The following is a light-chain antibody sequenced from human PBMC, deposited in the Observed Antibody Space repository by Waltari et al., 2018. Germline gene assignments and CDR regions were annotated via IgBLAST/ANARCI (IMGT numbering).Light chain of an antibody. J-gene: IGKJ5*01. V-gene: IGKV3-15*01. CDR1: QSVSSN. CDR3: QQYNRWPPIT. Sequence: EIVMTQSPATLSVSPGETATLSCRARQSVSSNVAWYQKKPGQAPRLLIYDASTRATSIPARFRGSGSGTEFTLTISSLQSEDFAVYYCQQYNRWPPITFGQGTRLEIK. CDR2: DAS.